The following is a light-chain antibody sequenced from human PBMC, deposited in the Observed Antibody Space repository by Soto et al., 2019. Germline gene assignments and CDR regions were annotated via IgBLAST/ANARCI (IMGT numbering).Light chain of an antibody. CDR3: QSYDSSKPWV. CDR1: SGSIASNF. CDR2: EDN. J-gene: IGLJ3*02. V-gene: IGLV6-57*01. Sequence: NFMLTQPHSVSESPGKTVTISCTRSSGSIASNFVQWYQQRPGSSPTTVIYEDNKRPSGVPARFSGSIDRSSNSASLTISGLMTEDEADYYCQSYDSSKPWVFGGGTKLTVL.